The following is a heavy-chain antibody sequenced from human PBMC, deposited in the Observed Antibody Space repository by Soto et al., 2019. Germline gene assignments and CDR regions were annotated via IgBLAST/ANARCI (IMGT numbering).Heavy chain of an antibody. D-gene: IGHD6-13*01. Sequence: QVQLQESGPGLVKPSETLSLTCTVSGGSINSYYWSWIRQPPRKGLEWIGYIYYSGSTNYNPSLKSRVTISVDTSKNQFSLKLSSVTTADTAVYYCARSSRGAAAGFDYWGQGALVTVSS. J-gene: IGHJ4*02. CDR2: IYYSGST. CDR3: ARSSRGAAAGFDY. V-gene: IGHV4-59*01. CDR1: GGSINSYY.